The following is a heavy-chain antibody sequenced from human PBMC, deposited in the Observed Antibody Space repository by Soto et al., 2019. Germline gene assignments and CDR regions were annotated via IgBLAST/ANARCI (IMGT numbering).Heavy chain of an antibody. Sequence: QVQLQESGPGLVKPSQTLSLTCTVSGASISSDDYYWSWIRQPPGKGLEWIGYIYYNGNTYYNLSLLSRVTISADASKNPFSLKLDSMTAADTAVYYCACPKSQMATLAYWGQGTLVTVSS. J-gene: IGHJ4*02. V-gene: IGHV4-30-4*01. CDR1: GASISSDDYY. CDR2: IYYNGNT. D-gene: IGHD5-12*01. CDR3: ACPKSQMATLAY.